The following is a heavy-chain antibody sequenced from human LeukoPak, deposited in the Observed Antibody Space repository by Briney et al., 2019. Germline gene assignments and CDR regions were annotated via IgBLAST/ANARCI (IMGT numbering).Heavy chain of an antibody. V-gene: IGHV4-30-4*01. CDR3: ARGDSYGLILIDY. CDR2: IYYSGST. CDR1: GGSISSGDYY. Sequence: PSETLSLTCTVSGGSISSGDYYWSWIRQPPGKGLVWIGYIYYSGSTYYNPSLKSRVTISVDTSKNQFSLKLSSVTAADTAVYYCARGDSYGLILIDYWGQGTLVTVSS. J-gene: IGHJ4*02. D-gene: IGHD5-18*01.